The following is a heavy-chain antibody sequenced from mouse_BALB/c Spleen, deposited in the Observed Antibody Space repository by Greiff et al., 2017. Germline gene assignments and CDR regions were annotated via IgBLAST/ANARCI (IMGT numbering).Heavy chain of an antibody. D-gene: IGHD3-2*02. Sequence: EVQGVESGGGLVQPGGSLKLSCAASGFTFSSYTMSWVRQTPEKRLEWVAYISNGGGSTYYPDTVKGRFTISRDNAKNTLYLQMSSLKSEDTAMYYCARQRKSVRAMDYWGQGTSVTVSS. CDR1: GFTFSSYT. CDR3: ARQRKSVRAMDY. V-gene: IGHV5-12-2*01. CDR2: ISNGGGST. J-gene: IGHJ4*01.